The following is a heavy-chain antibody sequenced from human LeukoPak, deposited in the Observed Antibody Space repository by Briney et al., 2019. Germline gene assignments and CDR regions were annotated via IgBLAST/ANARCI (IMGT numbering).Heavy chain of an antibody. CDR1: GGSISSSSYY. J-gene: IGHJ6*03. CDR3: ARITIFGVVQYYYYYYMDV. Sequence: SETLSLTCTVSGGSISSSSYYWGWIRQPPGKGLEWIGSIYYSGSTYYNPSLKSRVTISVDTSKNQFSLKLSSVTAADTAVYYRARITIFGVVQYYYYYYMDVWGKGTTVTVPS. CDR2: IYYSGST. V-gene: IGHV4-39*01. D-gene: IGHD3-3*01.